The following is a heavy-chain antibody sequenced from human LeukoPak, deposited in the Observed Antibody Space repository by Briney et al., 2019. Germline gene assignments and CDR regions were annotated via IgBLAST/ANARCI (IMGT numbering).Heavy chain of an antibody. V-gene: IGHV4-59*08. CDR2: IYDTAAT. CDR3: ARLPLIATTRGGFDP. CDR1: GGSISGYY. J-gene: IGHJ5*02. Sequence: SEALSLTCTVSGGSISGYYWSWIRQPPGKRLEWIGYIYDTAATNYNPSLKSRFTISIDTSKNQFSLNLSSVTAADTAVYYCARLPLIATTRGGFDPWGQGTLVTVSS. D-gene: IGHD1/OR15-1a*01.